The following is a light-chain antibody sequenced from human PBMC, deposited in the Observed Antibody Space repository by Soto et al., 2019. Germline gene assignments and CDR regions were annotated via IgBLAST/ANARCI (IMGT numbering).Light chain of an antibody. CDR2: DVS. V-gene: IGLV2-14*01. Sequence: QSALTQPASVSGSPGQSITISCTGTSSDVGGYNYVSWYQQHPGKAPKLMIYDVSNRPSGISNRFSGSKSGSTASLTIFGLQAEDEADYYCTSYTSSSTVLFGGGTKLTVL. CDR1: SSDVGGYNY. CDR3: TSYTSSSTVL. J-gene: IGLJ3*02.